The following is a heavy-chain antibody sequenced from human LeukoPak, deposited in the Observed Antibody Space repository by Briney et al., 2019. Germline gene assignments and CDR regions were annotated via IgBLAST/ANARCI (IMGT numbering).Heavy chain of an antibody. J-gene: IGHJ4*02. CDR3: ATHPGDYWFXYVQL. D-gene: IGHD3-10*01. V-gene: IGHV3-7*01. Sequence: PGGSLRLSCAASGITLSSYWMSWVRQAPGKGLEWVAQIKQDGSEKYYVDSVKGRFTVSRDNAKNSLYLQMNSLRAEDTAVYYCATHPGDYWFXYVQLWGQGTLVTVSS. CDR2: IKQDGSEK. CDR1: GITLSSYW.